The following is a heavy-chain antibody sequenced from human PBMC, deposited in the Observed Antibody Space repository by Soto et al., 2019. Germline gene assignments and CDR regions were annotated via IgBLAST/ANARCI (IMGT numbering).Heavy chain of an antibody. CDR1: GFTFSTYA. CDR2: ISGSGGST. J-gene: IGHJ2*01. V-gene: IGHV3-23*01. CDR3: AKRTPASYLDL. Sequence: EVQLLESGGGLVQPGGSLRLSCAASGFTFSTYALSWVRPAPGKGLEWVSVISGSGGSTYYAASVKGWFTISRDNSKNSLYLQMNSLRAEDTAVYYCAKRTPASYLDLWGRGTLVTVSS.